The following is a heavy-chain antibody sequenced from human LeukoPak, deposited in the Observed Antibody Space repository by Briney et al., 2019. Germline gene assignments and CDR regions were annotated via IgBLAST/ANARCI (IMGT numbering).Heavy chain of an antibody. J-gene: IGHJ6*02. Sequence: SETLSLTCTVSGGSISSYYWSWIRQPAGEGLEWIGRIYTSGSTNYNPSLKSRVTMSVDTSKNQFSLKLSSVTAADTAVYYCARGLPRYYYYGMDVWGQGTTVTVSS. V-gene: IGHV4-4*07. CDR2: IYTSGST. CDR1: GGSISSYY. CDR3: ARGLPRYYYYGMDV.